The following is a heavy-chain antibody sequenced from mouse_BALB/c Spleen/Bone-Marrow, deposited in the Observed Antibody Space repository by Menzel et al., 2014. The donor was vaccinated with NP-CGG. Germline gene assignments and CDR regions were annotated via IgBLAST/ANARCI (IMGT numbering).Heavy chain of an antibody. J-gene: IGHJ1*01. V-gene: IGHV14-3*02. Sequence: VQLQQSGAELVKPGASVKLSCTASGFNIKDTYMHWVKQRPEQGLEWIGRIDPANGNTKYDPKFQGKATITADTSSNTAYLQLSSPTSEDTAVYYCASYRYAWYFDVWGAGTTVTVSS. CDR3: ASYRYAWYFDV. CDR1: GFNIKDTY. CDR2: IDPANGNT. D-gene: IGHD2-14*01.